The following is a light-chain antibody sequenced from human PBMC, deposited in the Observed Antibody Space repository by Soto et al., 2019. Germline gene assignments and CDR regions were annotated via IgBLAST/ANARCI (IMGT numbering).Light chain of an antibody. Sequence: EIVLTQSPGTLSLSPGERATLSCRASQSVSSTYLIWYQQKPGQAPRLLIYGASSRATGVPDRFSGGGSGTDFTLTISRLEPEDFAVYYCQHFFNSLPWAFGQGTKVDIK. V-gene: IGKV3-20*01. J-gene: IGKJ1*01. CDR1: QSVSSTY. CDR3: QHFFNSLPWA. CDR2: GAS.